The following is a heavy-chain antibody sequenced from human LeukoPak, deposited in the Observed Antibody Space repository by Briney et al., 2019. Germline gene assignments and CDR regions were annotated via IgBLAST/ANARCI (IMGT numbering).Heavy chain of an antibody. CDR1: GFTFSNYA. CDR2: IRDSGGST. D-gene: IGHD3-9*01. V-gene: IGHV3-23*01. J-gene: IGHJ4*02. Sequence: PGGSLRLSCAASGFTFSNYAMSWVRQAPGKGLEWVSAIRDSGGSTYYADSVKGRFTISRDNSKNTLYLQMNSLRAEDTAVYYCAKGLLRYFAWLCPFDYWGQGTLVTVSS. CDR3: AKGLLRYFAWLCPFDY.